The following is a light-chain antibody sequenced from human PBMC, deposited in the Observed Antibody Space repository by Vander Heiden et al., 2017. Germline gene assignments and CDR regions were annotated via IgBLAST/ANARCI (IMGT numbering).Light chain of an antibody. Sequence: DIQMTQSPSSLSASVGDRVTITCRASQNISKYLNWYQQKPGKAPKLLIFDASRYQEVVPRSISGGSCAAVTIPTTSRQHPDDAATYYWHYSFTPQRTFGQGTLLEIK. CDR3: HYSFTPQRT. J-gene: IGKJ5*01. CDR2: DAS. CDR1: QNISKY. V-gene: IGKV1-39*01.